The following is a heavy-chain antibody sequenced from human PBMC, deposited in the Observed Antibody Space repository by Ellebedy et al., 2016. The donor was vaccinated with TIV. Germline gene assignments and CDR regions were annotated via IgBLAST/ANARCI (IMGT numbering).Heavy chain of an antibody. CDR3: ARGCVDIYASDI. J-gene: IGHJ3*02. CDR1: GFTFSSYW. D-gene: IGHD2-21*01. V-gene: IGHV3-74*01. CDR2: IRFDGSTT. Sequence: GESLKISCAASGFTFSSYWMHWVRQAPGKGLVWVSRIRFDGSTTSYADSVEGRFTISRDNAMNTLYLQMDSLRDEDTAVYYCARGCVDIYASDIWGQGTMVTVSS.